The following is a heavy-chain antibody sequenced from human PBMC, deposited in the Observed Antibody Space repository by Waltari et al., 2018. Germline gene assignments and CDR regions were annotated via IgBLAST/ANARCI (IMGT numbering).Heavy chain of an antibody. Sequence: QVQLVESGGGVVQPGGSLRLSCAASGFTFSSYGMHWVRQAPGKGLEWVAFIRYDGSNKYYADSVKGRFTISRDNSKNTLYLQMNSLRAEDTAVYYCAKDLGIFGVVIIYPDYWGQGTLVTVSS. CDR2: IRYDGSNK. V-gene: IGHV3-30*02. D-gene: IGHD3-3*01. CDR1: GFTFSSYG. CDR3: AKDLGIFGVVIIYPDY. J-gene: IGHJ4*02.